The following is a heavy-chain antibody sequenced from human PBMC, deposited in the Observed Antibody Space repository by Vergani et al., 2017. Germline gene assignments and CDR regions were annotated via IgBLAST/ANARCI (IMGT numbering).Heavy chain of an antibody. V-gene: IGHV4-38-2*01. D-gene: IGHD3-10*01. CDR2: IHHSGDT. CDR3: ARHRGSGGFCPSSYFYGMDV. Sequence: QVQLQESGPGLVKPSETLTLTCDVSDSSIMTNPYWGWFRQSPGKGLEWIGCIHHSGDTHYNSSLKSRVSISTVCSSKFSLSLTSVTAADPAIYCCARHRGSGGFCPSSYFYGMDVWGHGTTVTGSS. J-gene: IGHJ6*02. CDR1: DSSIMTNPY.